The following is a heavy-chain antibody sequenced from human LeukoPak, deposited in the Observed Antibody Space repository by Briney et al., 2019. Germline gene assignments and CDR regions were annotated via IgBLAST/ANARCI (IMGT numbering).Heavy chain of an antibody. V-gene: IGHV4-39*01. D-gene: IGHD5-18*01. CDR3: ARSGYSFLVDS. Sequence: ASETLSLTCTVSGGSISSSGYYWGWIRQPPGKGLEWIASMSYSGTTYYSPSLKSRVTISADTSKNQFSLKLSSVTAADTAVYFCARSGYSFLVDSWGQGTLVTVS. CDR1: GGSISSSGYY. CDR2: MSYSGTT. J-gene: IGHJ4*02.